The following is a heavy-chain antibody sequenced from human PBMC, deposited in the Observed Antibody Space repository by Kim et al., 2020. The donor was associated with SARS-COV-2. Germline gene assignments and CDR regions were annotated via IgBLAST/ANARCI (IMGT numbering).Heavy chain of an antibody. CDR2: ISGSGGST. CDR3: AKVDYYGSGPQDYYYYGMDG. J-gene: IGHJ6*02. Sequence: GGSLRLSCAASGFTFSSYAMSWVRQAPGKGLEWVSAISGSGGSTYYADSVKGRFTISRDNSKNTLYLQMNSLRAEDTAVYYCAKVDYYGSGPQDYYYYGMDGWGRGTTVTVSS. V-gene: IGHV3-23*01. CDR1: GFTFSSYA. D-gene: IGHD3-10*01.